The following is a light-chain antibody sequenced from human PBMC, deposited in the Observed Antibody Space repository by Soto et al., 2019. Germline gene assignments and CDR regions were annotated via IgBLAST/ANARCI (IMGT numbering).Light chain of an antibody. CDR3: CSYAGRYTYV. CDR2: DVR. Sequence: QSALTQPRSVSGSPVQSVTISCTGTSSDVGGYSYVSWYQQHPGKAPKLMIYDVRKRPSGVPDRFSGSKSDNTASLTISGLQAEDDADYYCCSYAGRYTYVFGTGTKHTVL. J-gene: IGLJ1*01. CDR1: SSDVGGYSY. V-gene: IGLV2-11*01.